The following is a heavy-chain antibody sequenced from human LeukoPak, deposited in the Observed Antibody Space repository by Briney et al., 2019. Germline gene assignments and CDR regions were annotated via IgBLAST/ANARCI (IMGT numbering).Heavy chain of an antibody. D-gene: IGHD1-1*01. CDR2: INPSDGNI. Sequence: WASVKVSCKASGYTFTSYYIHWVRQAPGQGLEWMGLINPSDGNIYYAQKFQGKVIMTRDTSTSTVYMDLSSLTSEDTAVYYCARGHESGTPHNWFDPWGQGTLVTVSS. J-gene: IGHJ5*02. CDR3: ARGHESGTPHNWFDP. V-gene: IGHV1-46*01. CDR1: GYTFTSYY.